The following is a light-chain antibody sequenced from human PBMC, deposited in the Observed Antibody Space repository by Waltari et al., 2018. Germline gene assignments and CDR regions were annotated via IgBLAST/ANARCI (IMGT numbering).Light chain of an antibody. J-gene: IGKJ2*01. CDR1: QSINTY. V-gene: IGKV1-39*01. CDR2: IAS. CDR3: QQTYTTPPA. Sequence: DIQMTQSPSSLSASVGDRVTITCRASQSINTYLNWYQQKPGRAPKVFIYIASNLQTVVPSRCSGSGSGTVFTLTISSLQPEDCATYYCQQTYTTPPAVGQGTKLEIK.